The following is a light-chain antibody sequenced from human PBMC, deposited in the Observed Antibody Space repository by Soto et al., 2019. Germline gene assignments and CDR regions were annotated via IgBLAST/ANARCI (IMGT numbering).Light chain of an antibody. J-gene: IGKJ2*01. CDR3: QQSYSTLVT. CDR1: QSISSY. CDR2: AAS. Sequence: DIQMTQSPSSLSASVGDRVTIPCRASQSISSYLNWYQQKPGKAPKLLIYAASSLQSGVPSRFSGSGSGTDFTLTISSLQHEDFATYYCQQSYSTLVTFGQGTKLEIK. V-gene: IGKV1-39*01.